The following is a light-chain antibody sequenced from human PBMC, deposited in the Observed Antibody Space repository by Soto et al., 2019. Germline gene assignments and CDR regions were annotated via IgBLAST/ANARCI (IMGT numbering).Light chain of an antibody. CDR2: ATS. V-gene: IGKV3-20*01. CDR3: QQYDTSPPMYT. CDR1: QSVDSTD. J-gene: IGKJ2*01. Sequence: EIVLTQSPGTLSLSPGERATLSCRASQSVDSTDLAWYQQKPDQSPRLLIYATSTRAAGIPDRFSGSGSGTDFTLTISRLEPDDVAVYYCQQYDTSPPMYTFGQGTKVEIK.